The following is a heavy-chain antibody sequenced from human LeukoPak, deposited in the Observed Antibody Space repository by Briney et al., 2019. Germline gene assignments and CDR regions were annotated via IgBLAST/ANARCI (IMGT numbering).Heavy chain of an antibody. CDR2: ISGSGGST. Sequence: GGSLRLSCAASGFTFSSYAMSWVRQIPGKGLEWVSAISGSGGSTYYADSVKGRFTISRDNSKNTLYLQMNSLRAEDTAVYYCAKASNYAGVFDYWGQGTLVTVSS. J-gene: IGHJ4*02. D-gene: IGHD4-11*01. CDR1: GFTFSSYA. CDR3: AKASNYAGVFDY. V-gene: IGHV3-23*01.